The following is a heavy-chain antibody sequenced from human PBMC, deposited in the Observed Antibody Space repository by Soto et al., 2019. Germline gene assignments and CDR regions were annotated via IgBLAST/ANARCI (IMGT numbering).Heavy chain of an antibody. D-gene: IGHD6-13*01. Sequence: EVQLLESGGGLVQPGGSLRLSCAASGFTFSDYAMNWVRQAPGKGLEWVSFISGSSGNSTYYADSVKGRFTISRDNAKNTLYLQMNSLRAEDTAVYYCAREGYSSSWSHLYPWGQGTLVTVSS. CDR1: GFTFSDYA. V-gene: IGHV3-23*01. J-gene: IGHJ5*02. CDR2: ISGSSGNST. CDR3: AREGYSSSWSHLYP.